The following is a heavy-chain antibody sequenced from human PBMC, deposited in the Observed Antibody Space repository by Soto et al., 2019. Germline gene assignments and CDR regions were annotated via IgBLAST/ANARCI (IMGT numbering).Heavy chain of an antibody. V-gene: IGHV1-3*01. Sequence: KFQGRVTITRDTSASTAYMELSSLRSEDTAVYYCARDWGTTMWFDPWGQGTLVTVSS. J-gene: IGHJ5*02. CDR3: ARDWGTTMWFDP. D-gene: IGHD3-16*01.